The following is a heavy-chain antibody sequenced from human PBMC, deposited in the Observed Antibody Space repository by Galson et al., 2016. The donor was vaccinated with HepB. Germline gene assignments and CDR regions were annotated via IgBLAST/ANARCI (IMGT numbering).Heavy chain of an antibody. Sequence: QSGAEVKKPGESLRISCEGSGYIFVDFWIAWVRQMPGKGLELMGIVYPGDSDTRYSPSFQGQVTISADKSIKTAYLQWNSLEASDTAMYYCARPVVGGGYYPHAFDIWGPGTMVTVSS. D-gene: IGHD3-3*01. CDR1: GYIFVDFW. J-gene: IGHJ3*02. CDR2: VYPGDSDT. V-gene: IGHV5-51*01. CDR3: ARPVVGGGYYPHAFDI.